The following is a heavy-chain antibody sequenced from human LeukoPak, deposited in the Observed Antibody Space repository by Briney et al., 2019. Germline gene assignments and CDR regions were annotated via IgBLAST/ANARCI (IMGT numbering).Heavy chain of an antibody. V-gene: IGHV3-30*02. CDR3: AKDPLQYGSGSYYFDY. Sequence: GGSLRLSCAASGFTFSTYGMHWVRQAPGKGLEWVALIWYDGSNKYYADSVKGRFTISRDSSKNTLYLQMSSLRAEDTAVYYCAKDPLQYGSGSYYFDYWGQGTLVTVSS. J-gene: IGHJ4*02. D-gene: IGHD3-10*01. CDR1: GFTFSTYG. CDR2: IWYDGSNK.